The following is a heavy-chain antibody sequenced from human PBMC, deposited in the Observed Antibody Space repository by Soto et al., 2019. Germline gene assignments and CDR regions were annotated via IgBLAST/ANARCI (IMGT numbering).Heavy chain of an antibody. J-gene: IGHJ6*02. CDR1: GYTFTSYD. V-gene: IGHV1-8*01. Sequence: QVQLVQSGAEVKKPGASVKVSCKASGYTFTSYDINCVRQATGQGLEWMGWMNPNSGNTGYAQKFQGRVTMTRNTSISTAYMEVGSLRSEDTAVYYCARGSGRKAARRGGMDVWGQGTTVTVSS. CDR2: MNPNSGNT. CDR3: ARGSGRKAARRGGMDV. D-gene: IGHD6-6*01.